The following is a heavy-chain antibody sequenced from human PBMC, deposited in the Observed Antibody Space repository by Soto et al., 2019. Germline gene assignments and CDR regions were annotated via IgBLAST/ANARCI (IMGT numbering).Heavy chain of an antibody. CDR1: GFTFSSYE. D-gene: IGHD2-21*02. CDR2: ISSSGSTI. J-gene: IGHJ4*02. CDR3: ARAVVVTAIRWGTPPYYFDY. Sequence: EVQLVESGGGLVQPGGSLRLSCAASGFTFSSYEMNWVRQAPGKGLEWVSYISSSGSTIYYADSVKGRFTISRDNAKNSLYLQMNSLRAEDTAVYYCARAVVVTAIRWGTPPYYFDYWGQGTLVTVSS. V-gene: IGHV3-48*03.